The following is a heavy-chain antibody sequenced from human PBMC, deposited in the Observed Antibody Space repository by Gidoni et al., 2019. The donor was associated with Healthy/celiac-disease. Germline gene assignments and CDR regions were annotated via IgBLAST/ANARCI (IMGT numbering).Heavy chain of an antibody. D-gene: IGHD5-12*01. V-gene: IGHV3-30*04. CDR2: ISYDGSNK. CDR1: GFTFSSYA. CDR3: ARGGLWWLRPTYYYYGMDV. Sequence: QVQLVESGGGVVQPGRSLRLSCAASGFTFSSYAMHWVRQAPGKGLEWVAVISYDGSNKYYADSVKGRFTISRDNSKNTLYLQMNSLRAEDTAVYYCARGGLWWLRPTYYYYGMDVWGQGTTVTVSS. J-gene: IGHJ6*02.